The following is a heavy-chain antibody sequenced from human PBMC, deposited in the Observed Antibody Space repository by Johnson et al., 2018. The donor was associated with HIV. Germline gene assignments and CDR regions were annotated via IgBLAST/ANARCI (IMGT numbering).Heavy chain of an antibody. Sequence: QVQLVESGGGVVQPGRSLRLSCAASGFTFSSYGMHWVRQAPGKGLEWVAVISYDGSNKYYADSVKGRFTISRDNSKNTLSLQMNGLRTEDTAVYYCARSYSTDAFDIWGRGTMVTVSS. CDR3: ARSYSTDAFDI. J-gene: IGHJ3*02. V-gene: IGHV3-30*19. CDR2: ISYDGSNK. CDR1: GFTFSSYG. D-gene: IGHD3-10*01.